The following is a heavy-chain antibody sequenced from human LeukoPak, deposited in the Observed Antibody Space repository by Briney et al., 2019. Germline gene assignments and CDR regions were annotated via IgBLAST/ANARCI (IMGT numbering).Heavy chain of an antibody. J-gene: IGHJ4*02. CDR3: TTVWAVRGVTNFDY. V-gene: IGHV3-15*01. Sequence: GGSLRLSCAASGFTFSNAWMSWVRQAPGKGLEWVGRIKSKTDGGTTDYAAPVKGRFTISRDDSKNTLYLQMNSLKTEDTAVYYCTTVWAVRGVTNFDYWGQGTLVTVSS. CDR2: IKSKTDGGTT. D-gene: IGHD3-10*01. CDR1: GFTFSNAW.